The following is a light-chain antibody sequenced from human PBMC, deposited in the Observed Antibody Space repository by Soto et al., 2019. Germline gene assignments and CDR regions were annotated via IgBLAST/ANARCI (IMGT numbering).Light chain of an antibody. CDR1: QTISSH. J-gene: IGKJ5*01. CDR3: QQSYTTPIT. V-gene: IGKV1-39*01. Sequence: DIKLTQSPSSLSASVGDRVTITCRVSQTISSHLNWYQQKPGKAPNLLVYATSSLQSGVPSRFTGSGSGTDFTLTISSLQPEDFATYFCQQSYTTPITFGQGTRL. CDR2: ATS.